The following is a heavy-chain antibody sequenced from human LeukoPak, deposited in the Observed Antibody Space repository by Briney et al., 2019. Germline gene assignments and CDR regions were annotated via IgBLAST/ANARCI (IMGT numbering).Heavy chain of an antibody. CDR3: ANEVRPNDY. J-gene: IGHJ4*02. V-gene: IGHV3-33*06. CDR1: GFTFSIYG. D-gene: IGHD1-1*01. Sequence: GGSPRLSCAASGFTFSIYGMHWVRQAPGKGLEWVAVIWEDGTNIHYADSAEGRFTISRDNSKNTLYLQMNGLRVEDTALYYCANEVRPNDYWGQGTLVTVSS. CDR2: IWEDGTNI.